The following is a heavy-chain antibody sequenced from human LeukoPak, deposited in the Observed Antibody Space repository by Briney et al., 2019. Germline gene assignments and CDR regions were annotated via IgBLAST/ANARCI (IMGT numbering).Heavy chain of an antibody. Sequence: SETLSLTCSVSDDSISDYYWSWIRQPPGRGLEWIGYTRYSGTTSHNPSLKSRVTMSVDTSKNRLSLRLTSVTAADTAVYYCARGSGIHAWNLQHWGEGILVTVSS. V-gene: IGHV4-59*01. D-gene: IGHD1-1*01. J-gene: IGHJ1*01. CDR3: ARGSGIHAWNLQH. CDR2: TRYSGTT. CDR1: DDSISDYY.